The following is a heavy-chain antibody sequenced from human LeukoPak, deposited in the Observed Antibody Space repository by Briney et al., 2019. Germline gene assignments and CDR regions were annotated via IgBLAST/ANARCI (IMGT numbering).Heavy chain of an antibody. V-gene: IGHV4-38-2*01. J-gene: IGHJ4*01. CDR2: RYHSGST. D-gene: IGHD2-8*01. Sequence: WETLSLTCAVSGYSISSGYYWCWRRHPPGKALELIGSRYHSGSTYYNPSLKSRFTISGDTSENQLYLKLSSVTAADTAVYYCARAPHRYAPFDYWGHGTLVTVSS. CDR1: GYSISSGYY. CDR3: ARAPHRYAPFDY.